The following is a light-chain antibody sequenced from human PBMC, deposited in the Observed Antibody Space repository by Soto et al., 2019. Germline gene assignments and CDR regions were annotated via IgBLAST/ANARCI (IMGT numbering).Light chain of an antibody. CDR3: QQYASSPLT. V-gene: IGKV3-20*01. CDR2: DAS. Sequence: EIVLTQSPGTLSLSPGERATLSCRASQSVGRDYLAWYQQKLGQAPRLLMYDASSRATGIPDRFSGSGSGTDFTLTISRLEPEDFAEFYCQQYASSPLTFGGGTKVEIK. CDR1: QSVGRDY. J-gene: IGKJ4*01.